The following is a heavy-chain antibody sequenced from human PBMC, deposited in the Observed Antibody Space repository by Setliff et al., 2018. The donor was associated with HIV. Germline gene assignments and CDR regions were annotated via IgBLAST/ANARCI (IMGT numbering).Heavy chain of an antibody. CDR1: GGSISSHY. V-gene: IGHV4-59*11. D-gene: IGHD3-22*01. CDR2: IYYSGST. Sequence: SETLSLTCTVSGGSISSHYWSCIRQPPGKGLEWIGSIYYSGSTNYNPSPKSRVTISVDTSKNQFSLKLSSVTAADAAVYYCARDLGGGRSGYYYDRTIDYWGQGTLVTVSS. CDR3: ARDLGGGRSGYYYDRTIDY. J-gene: IGHJ4*02.